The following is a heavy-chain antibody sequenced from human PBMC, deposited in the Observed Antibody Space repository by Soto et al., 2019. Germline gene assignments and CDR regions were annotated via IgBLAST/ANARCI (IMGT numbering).Heavy chain of an antibody. J-gene: IGHJ4*02. CDR3: ARRRVGATGDY. Sequence: GGSLRLSCAASGFTFSSYGRSWVRQAPGKGLEWVSALSGSGASKYYADSVKGRFTMSRDNSKNMLYLQMNSLRAEDTAVYFCARRRVGATGDYWGQGTLVTVSS. D-gene: IGHD1-26*01. CDR1: GFTFSSYG. CDR2: LSGSGASK. V-gene: IGHV3-23*01.